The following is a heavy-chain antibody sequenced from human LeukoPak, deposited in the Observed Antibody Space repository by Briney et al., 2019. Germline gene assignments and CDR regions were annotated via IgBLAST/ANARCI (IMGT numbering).Heavy chain of an antibody. D-gene: IGHD5-24*01. V-gene: IGHV3-23*01. CDR3: VKSAGKDGYRDSSDM. CDR1: GLTFSNSA. J-gene: IGHJ3*02. CDR2: IANSGDNT. Sequence: GGSLRLSCAASGLTFSNSALNWVRQAPGKGLEWVSTIANSGDNTYYADSVKGRFTISRDNFRNTLYLQMNSLRAEDTAVYYCVKSAGKDGYRDSSDMWGQGTVVTVSS.